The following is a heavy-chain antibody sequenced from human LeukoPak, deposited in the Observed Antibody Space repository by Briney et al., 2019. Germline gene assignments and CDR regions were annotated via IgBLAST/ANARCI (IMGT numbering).Heavy chain of an antibody. CDR3: AKDTGIAVAGTSFDY. V-gene: IGHV3-11*01. J-gene: IGHJ4*02. Sequence: GGSLRLSCAASGFTFSNYYMSWIRQAPGKGLEWISYISSSSSTIYYADSVKGRFTISRGNAKNSLYLQMNSLRAEDMALYYCAKDTGIAVAGTSFDYWGQGTLVTVSS. CDR1: GFTFSNYY. CDR2: ISSSSSTI. D-gene: IGHD6-19*01.